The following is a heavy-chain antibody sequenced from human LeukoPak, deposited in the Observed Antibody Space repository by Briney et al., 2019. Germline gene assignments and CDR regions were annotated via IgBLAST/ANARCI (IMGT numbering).Heavy chain of an antibody. CDR3: ARGDRDGYNSDY. Sequence: SETLSLTCAVYGGSFSGYYWSWIRQPPGKGLEWIGEINHSGSTNYNPSLKSRVTISVDTSKNRFSLKLSSVTAADTAVYYCARGDRDGYNSDYWGQGTLVTVSS. J-gene: IGHJ4*02. CDR2: INHSGST. V-gene: IGHV4-34*01. D-gene: IGHD5-24*01. CDR1: GGSFSGYY.